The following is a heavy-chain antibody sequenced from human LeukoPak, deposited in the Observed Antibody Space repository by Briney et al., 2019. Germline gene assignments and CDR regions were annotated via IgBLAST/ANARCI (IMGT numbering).Heavy chain of an antibody. V-gene: IGHV4-59*01. J-gene: IGHJ6*02. CDR2: IHNSGTT. Sequence: ASETLSLTCTVSGGSISSYYWSWIRQRPGKGLEWIAYIHNSGTTNYNPSLKSRVAISIETSKNQFSLKLTSVTAADTALYYCARGSGMDVWGQGTTVTVSS. CDR1: GGSISSYY. CDR3: ARGSGMDV.